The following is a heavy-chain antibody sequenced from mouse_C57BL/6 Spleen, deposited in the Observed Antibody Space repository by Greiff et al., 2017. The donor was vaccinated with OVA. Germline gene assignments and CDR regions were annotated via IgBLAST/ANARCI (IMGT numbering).Heavy chain of an antibody. V-gene: IGHV1-78*01. CDR1: GYTFTDHT. J-gene: IGHJ3*01. Sequence: QVQLQQSDAELVKPGASVKISCKVSGYTFTDHTIHWMKQRPEQGLEWIGYIYPRDGSTKYNEKFKGKATLTADKSSSTAYMQLNSLTSEDSAVYFCARDEEGQLREVGWFAYWGQGTLVTVSA. CDR3: ARDEEGQLREVGWFAY. CDR2: IYPRDGST. D-gene: IGHD2-4*01.